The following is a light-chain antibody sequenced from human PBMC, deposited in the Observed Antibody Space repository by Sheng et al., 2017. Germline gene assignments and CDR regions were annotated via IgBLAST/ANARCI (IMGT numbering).Light chain of an antibody. V-gene: IGKV1-39*01. CDR3: QQSHSTPNT. J-gene: IGKJ2*01. CDR2: AAS. Sequence: DIQVTQSPSSLSASVGDRVTITCRASQSISTYLNWYQQKPGGVPKLLIYAASSLQSGVPSRFSGSGSGTDFTLTISSLQPEDFATYYCQQSHSTPNTFGQGTKLQIK. CDR1: QSISTY.